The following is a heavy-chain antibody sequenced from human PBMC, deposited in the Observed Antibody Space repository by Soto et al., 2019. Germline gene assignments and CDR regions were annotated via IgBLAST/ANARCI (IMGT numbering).Heavy chain of an antibody. Sequence: PGGSLRLSCAASGFTFSSFGMNWVRQAPGKGLEWVSSITSSSSYLYYADSVKGRFTISRDNGKNSLYLQMNRLRAEDTAVYYCARDWGLRPGEVRALSAFDIWGQGTMVTVSS. D-gene: IGHD3-16*01. CDR2: ITSSSSYL. CDR1: GFTFSSFG. J-gene: IGHJ3*02. V-gene: IGHV3-21*01. CDR3: ARDWGLRPGEVRALSAFDI.